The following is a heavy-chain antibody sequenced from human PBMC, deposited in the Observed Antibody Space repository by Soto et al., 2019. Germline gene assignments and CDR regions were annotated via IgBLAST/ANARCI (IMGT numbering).Heavy chain of an antibody. CDR1: GYTFKSYG. Sequence: QGQLVQSGSEVKKPGASVKVSFKASGYTFKSYGISWVRQAPGQGLEWMGRISPYNGDKNYAQKYQGRVSMTTDTSTSTVYMEVRSLGLDDTAVYYCARGPHFYESGSPAWSTADWGQGTLVTVSS. CDR2: ISPYNGDK. J-gene: IGHJ4*02. CDR3: ARGPHFYESGSPAWSTAD. D-gene: IGHD3-10*01. V-gene: IGHV1-18*01.